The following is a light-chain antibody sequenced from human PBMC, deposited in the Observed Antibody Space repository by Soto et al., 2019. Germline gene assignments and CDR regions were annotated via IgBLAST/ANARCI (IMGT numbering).Light chain of an antibody. J-gene: IGKJ1*01. V-gene: IGKV3-15*01. CDR1: QSVSID. CDR2: GAS. Sequence: EIGMTQSPSTLSVSKGERATLSCRASQSVSIDLACYQQTPGQAPRLLIYGASTRATGIPVRFSGSASGTEFTLTISSLQSEDFTVYYCQQYNKWPLTFGQGTKVDIK. CDR3: QQYNKWPLT.